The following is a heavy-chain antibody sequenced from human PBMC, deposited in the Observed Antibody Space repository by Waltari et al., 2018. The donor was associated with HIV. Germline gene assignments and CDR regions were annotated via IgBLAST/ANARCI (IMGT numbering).Heavy chain of an antibody. V-gene: IGHV4-31*03. Sequence: QVQLQESGPGLVKPSQTLSLTCTVSGGSISSGGYYWSWIRQHPGKGLEWIGYIYYSGSTYANPALKSRVTISVDTSKNQFSLKLGSVTAADTAVYYCARDHATIFGGGGRDYGMDVWGQGTTVTVSS. CDR1: GGSISSGGYY. CDR3: ARDHATIFGGGGRDYGMDV. D-gene: IGHD3-3*01. J-gene: IGHJ6*02. CDR2: IYYSGST.